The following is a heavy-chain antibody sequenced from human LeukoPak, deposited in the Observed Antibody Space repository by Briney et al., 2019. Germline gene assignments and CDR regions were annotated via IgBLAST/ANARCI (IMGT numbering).Heavy chain of an antibody. V-gene: IGHV3-21*01. CDR1: GFTFGDYG. J-gene: IGHJ4*02. CDR2: ISVSSSSL. CDR3: AKVAGYSSSWYDY. D-gene: IGHD6-13*01. Sequence: PGGSLRLSCTTSGFTFGDYGMSWGRQAPGKGLEWVSSISVSSSSLYYADSVKGRFTISRDNSKNTLYLQMNSLRAEDTAVYYCAKVAGYSSSWYDYWGQGTLVTVSS.